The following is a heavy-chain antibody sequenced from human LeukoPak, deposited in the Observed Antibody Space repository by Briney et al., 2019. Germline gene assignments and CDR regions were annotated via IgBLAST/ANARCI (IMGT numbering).Heavy chain of an antibody. J-gene: IGHJ4*02. D-gene: IGHD6-13*01. V-gene: IGHV3-30-3*01. CDR3: ARAAGIAAAGTRFDYFDN. CDR2: ISYDGSNK. CDR1: GFTFSSYA. Sequence: PGGSLRLSCAASGFTFSSYAMHWVRQAPGKGLEWVAVISYDGSNKYYADSVKGRFTISRDNSKNTLYLQMNSLRAEDTAVYYCARAAGIAAAGTRFDYFDNWGQGTLVTVSS.